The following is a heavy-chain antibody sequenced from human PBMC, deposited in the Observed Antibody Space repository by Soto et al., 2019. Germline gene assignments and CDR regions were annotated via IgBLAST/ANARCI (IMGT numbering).Heavy chain of an antibody. V-gene: IGHV5-51*01. D-gene: IGHD6-13*01. CDR2: IHPGDSDT. J-gene: IGHJ5*02. CDR3: ARHNRYSSTWFEGWFDP. CDR1: GYNFTTYL. Sequence: GGALKISRQGSGYNFTTYLGGRVRPIPRRGLELMGNIHPGDSDTRYSPFFQGQVTISADKSISTAYLQWSSLKASDTAMYYCARHNRYSSTWFEGWFDPWGQGTLVTVSS.